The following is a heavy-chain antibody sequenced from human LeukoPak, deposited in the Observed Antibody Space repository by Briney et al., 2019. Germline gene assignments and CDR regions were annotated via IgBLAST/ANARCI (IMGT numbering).Heavy chain of an antibody. CDR2: IIPIFGTA. J-gene: IGHJ5*02. Sequence: GASVKVSCKASGGTFSSYAISWVRQAPGQGLEWMGGIIPIFGTANYAQKFQGRVTITTDESTSTAYMELSSLRSEDTAVYYCAGRVEYSNLNWFDPWGQGALVTVSS. CDR1: GGTFSSYA. D-gene: IGHD4-11*01. V-gene: IGHV1-69*05. CDR3: AGRVEYSNLNWFDP.